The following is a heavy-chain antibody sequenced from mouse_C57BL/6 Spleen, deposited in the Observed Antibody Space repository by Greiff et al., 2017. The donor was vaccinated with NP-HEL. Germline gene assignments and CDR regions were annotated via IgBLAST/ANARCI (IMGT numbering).Heavy chain of an antibody. V-gene: IGHV1-69*01. CDR1: GYTFTSYW. CDR2: IDPSDSYT. Sequence: VQLQQPGAELVMPGASVKLSCKASGYTFTSYWMHWVKQRPGQGLEWIGEIDPSDSYTNYNQKFKGKSTLTVDKSSSTAYMQLSSLTSEDSAVYYCARDGGYPFESWGQGTTLSVSS. J-gene: IGHJ2*01. CDR3: ARDGGYPFES. D-gene: IGHD2-2*01.